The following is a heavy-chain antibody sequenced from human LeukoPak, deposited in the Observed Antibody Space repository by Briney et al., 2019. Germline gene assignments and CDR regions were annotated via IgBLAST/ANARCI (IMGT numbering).Heavy chain of an antibody. Sequence: PGRSLRLSCAASGFTFSSYAMHWVRQAPGKGLEGVAVISYDGSNKYYADSVKGRFTISRDNSKNTLYLQMNSLRAEDTAVYYCARDARRGSTFDYWGQGTLVTVSS. J-gene: IGHJ4*02. CDR3: ARDARRGSTFDY. CDR2: ISYDGSNK. V-gene: IGHV3-30-3*01. CDR1: GFTFSSYA. D-gene: IGHD1-26*01.